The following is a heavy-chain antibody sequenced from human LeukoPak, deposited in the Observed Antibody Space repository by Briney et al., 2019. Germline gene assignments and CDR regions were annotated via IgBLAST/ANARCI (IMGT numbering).Heavy chain of an antibody. CDR1: GFALNSYT. J-gene: IGHJ5*02. V-gene: IGHV3-21*01. Sequence: GGSLRLSCAASGFALNSYTLSWVRQAPGKGLEWVSSISSTSAYIHYADSVKGRFTMSRDNTDNVVYLQMNSLGAEDTAVYYCARVAVAGPTGWFDPWGQGTLVTVSS. CDR3: ARVAVAGPTGWFDP. D-gene: IGHD6-19*01. CDR2: ISSTSAYI.